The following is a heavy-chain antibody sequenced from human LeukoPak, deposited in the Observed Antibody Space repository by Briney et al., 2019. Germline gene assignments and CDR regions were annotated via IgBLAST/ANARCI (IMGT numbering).Heavy chain of an antibody. CDR2: FHNSGTS. CDR1: GGSISSGGYY. CDR3: TRGAGWLIDY. J-gene: IGHJ4*02. V-gene: IGHV4-61*08. Sequence: SETLSLTCTVSGGSISSGGYYWSWIRQYPGKGLEWIGYFHNSGTSTYNPSLKSRVTISADTSKNQFSLKLNSLTTADTAVYYCTRGAGWLIDYWGQGILVTVSS. D-gene: IGHD3-16*01.